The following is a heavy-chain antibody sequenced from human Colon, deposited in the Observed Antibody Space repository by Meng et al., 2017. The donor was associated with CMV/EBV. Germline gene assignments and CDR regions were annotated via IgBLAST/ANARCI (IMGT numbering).Heavy chain of an antibody. CDR2: INPSGGST. Sequence: VKVSCKASGYTFTSYYMHWVRQAPGQGLEWMGIINPSGGSTSYAQKFQGRVTMTRDTSTSTVYMELSSLRSEDTAVYYCATADLLWTPLDYWGQGTLVTVSS. CDR3: ATADLLWTPLDY. D-gene: IGHD3-10*01. V-gene: IGHV1-46*01. J-gene: IGHJ4*02. CDR1: GYTFTSYY.